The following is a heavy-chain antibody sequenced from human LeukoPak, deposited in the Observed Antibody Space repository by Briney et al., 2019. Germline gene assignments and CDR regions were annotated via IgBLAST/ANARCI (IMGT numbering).Heavy chain of an antibody. CDR2: IRQDESER. Sequence: GGSLRLSCEASGFTFTNAWMSWVRQASGKGLEWVANIRQDESERYFADSVKGRFTISRDNAKKSVYLHMSSLRAEDTALYYCARLSVYYYGSYFYYYMDVWGKGTTVTVSS. D-gene: IGHD3-10*01. CDR1: GFTFTNAW. J-gene: IGHJ6*03. V-gene: IGHV3-7*01. CDR3: ARLSVYYYGSYFYYYMDV.